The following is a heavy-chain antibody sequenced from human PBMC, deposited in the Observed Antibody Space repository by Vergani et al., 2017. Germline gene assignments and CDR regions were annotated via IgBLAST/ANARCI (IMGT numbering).Heavy chain of an antibody. J-gene: IGHJ4*02. CDR2: ISYDGSNK. Sequence: QVQLVESGGGVVQPGRSLRLSCAASGFTFSNYGMHWVRQAPGKGLEWVAVISYDGSNKYYADSVKGRFTISRDNSKNTLYLQMNSLRAEDTAVYYCAKASTAFTYTFWGQGTLVTVSS. CDR3: AKASTAFTYTF. CDR1: GFTFSNYG. V-gene: IGHV3-30*18. D-gene: IGHD1-14*01.